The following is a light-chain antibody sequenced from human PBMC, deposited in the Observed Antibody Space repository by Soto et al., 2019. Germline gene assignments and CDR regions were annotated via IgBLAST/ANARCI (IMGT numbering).Light chain of an antibody. V-gene: IGLV2-14*01. CDR2: AVS. J-gene: IGLJ2*01. Sequence: QSVLTQPASVSGSPGQSIAISCTGTSSDVGGYDQVSWYQQHPGKAPKLMIYAVSNRPSGVSNRFSGSKSGNTASPTISGLLAEDAADYYCSSYTGSGTFFGGGTKLTVL. CDR1: SSDVGGYDQ. CDR3: SSYTGSGTF.